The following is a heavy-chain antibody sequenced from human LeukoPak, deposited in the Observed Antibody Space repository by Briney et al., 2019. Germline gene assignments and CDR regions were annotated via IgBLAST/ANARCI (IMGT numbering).Heavy chain of an antibody. Sequence: PGGSLRLSCAASGFTFSSYSMNWVRQAPGKGLEWVSSISSSSSYIYYADSVKGRFTISRDNAKNSLYLQMNSLRAEGTAVYYCARAFYDFWTNDYWGQGTLVTVSS. V-gene: IGHV3-21*01. J-gene: IGHJ4*02. D-gene: IGHD3-3*01. CDR2: ISSSSSYI. CDR3: ARAFYDFWTNDY. CDR1: GFTFSSYS.